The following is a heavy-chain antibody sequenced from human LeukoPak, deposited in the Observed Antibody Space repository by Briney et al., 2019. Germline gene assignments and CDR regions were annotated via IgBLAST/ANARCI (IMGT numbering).Heavy chain of an antibody. CDR3: ARGPGYCSGGSCYRIINYYGMDV. CDR2: IDHSGST. Sequence: SETLSLTCAVYGGSFSGYYWSWIRQPPGKGLEWIGEIDHSGSTNYNPSLKSRVTISVDTSKNQFSLKLSSVTAADTAVYYCARGPGYCSGGSCYRIINYYGMDVWGKGTTVTVSS. CDR1: GGSFSGYY. J-gene: IGHJ6*04. D-gene: IGHD2-15*01. V-gene: IGHV4-34*01.